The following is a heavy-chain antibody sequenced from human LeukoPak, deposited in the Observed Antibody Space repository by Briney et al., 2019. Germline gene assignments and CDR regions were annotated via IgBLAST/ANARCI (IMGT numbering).Heavy chain of an antibody. CDR1: GFTFSFYG. D-gene: IGHD1-26*01. Sequence: GGSLRLSCAASGFTFSFYGMHWVRQAPGKGLEWVAFIRKDGSNQFYADSVKGRFTVSRDNSKNTVYLQMNSLRPEDTALYHCAKDITESGSYDFDYWGQGILVTVSA. CDR3: AKDITESGSYDFDY. CDR2: IRKDGSNQ. J-gene: IGHJ4*02. V-gene: IGHV3-30*02.